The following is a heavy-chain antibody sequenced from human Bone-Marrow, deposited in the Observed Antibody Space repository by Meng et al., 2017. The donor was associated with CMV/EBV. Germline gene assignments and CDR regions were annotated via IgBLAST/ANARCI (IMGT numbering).Heavy chain of an antibody. D-gene: IGHD2-15*01. J-gene: IGHJ5*02. Sequence: SVKVSCKASGGAFSIYSISWVRQAPGQGLEWMGGIIPILGVTNYAQKFQGRVTITADKSTSTAYMELSSLRSQDTAVYYYAKNRGGYCSGGSCYSYGDIDLWGQGTLVTVSS. CDR1: GGAFSIYS. V-gene: IGHV1-69*10. CDR2: IIPILGVT. CDR3: AKNRGGYCSGGSCYSYGDIDL.